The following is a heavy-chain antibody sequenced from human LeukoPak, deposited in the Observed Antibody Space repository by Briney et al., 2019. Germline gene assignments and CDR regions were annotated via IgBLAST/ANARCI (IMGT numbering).Heavy chain of an antibody. CDR1: GYTFTGYY. D-gene: IGHD5-24*01. V-gene: IGHV1-2*02. CDR3: ARLVQMATISWYFDL. Sequence: ASVKVSCKASGYTFTGYYMHWVRQAPGQGLEWMGWINPNSGGTNYAQKFQGGVTMTRDTSISTAYMELRSLRSDDTAVYYCARLVQMATISWYFDLWGRGTLVTVSS. J-gene: IGHJ2*01. CDR2: INPNSGGT.